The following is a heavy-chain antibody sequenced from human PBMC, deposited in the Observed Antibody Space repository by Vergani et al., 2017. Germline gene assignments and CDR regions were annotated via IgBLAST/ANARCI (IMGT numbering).Heavy chain of an antibody. V-gene: IGHV1-8*01. J-gene: IGHJ4*02. Sequence: QVPLVQSGAAVKKPGASVTVSCTASGYTFTSYDINWVRQATGQGLEWMGWMNPNSGNTGYAQKFQGRVTMTRNTSISTAYMELSSLRSEDTAVYYCARLAREDFWSGWIVYWGQGTLVTVSS. CDR2: MNPNSGNT. CDR1: GYTFTSYD. CDR3: ARLAREDFWSGWIVY. D-gene: IGHD3-3*01.